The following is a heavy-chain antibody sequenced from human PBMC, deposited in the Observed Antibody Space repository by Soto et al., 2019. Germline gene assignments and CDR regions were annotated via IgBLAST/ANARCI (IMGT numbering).Heavy chain of an antibody. Sequence: GASLKVSCKSSGYTFTSYYMHWVRQAPGQGLEWMGIINPSGGSTSYAQKFQGRVTMTRDTSTSTVYMELSSLRSEDTAVYYCAGGFLEWLLAPSYYYGMDVWGQGTTVTVSS. D-gene: IGHD3-3*01. CDR1: GYTFTSYY. V-gene: IGHV1-46*01. CDR3: AGGFLEWLLAPSYYYGMDV. CDR2: INPSGGST. J-gene: IGHJ6*02.